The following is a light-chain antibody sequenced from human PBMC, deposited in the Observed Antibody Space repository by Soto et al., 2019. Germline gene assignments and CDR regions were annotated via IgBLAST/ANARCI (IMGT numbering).Light chain of an antibody. J-gene: IGKJ1*01. CDR1: QSVSSY. V-gene: IGKV3-20*01. CDR3: QQYGGSPRT. CDR2: GAS. Sequence: EIVLTQSPGPLSLSTGERATLSCRASQSVSSYLAWYQQKPGQAPRLLIHGASNRATGIPDRFSGSGSGTDFTLTISRLEPEDFAVYYCQQYGGSPRTFGQGTRWIS.